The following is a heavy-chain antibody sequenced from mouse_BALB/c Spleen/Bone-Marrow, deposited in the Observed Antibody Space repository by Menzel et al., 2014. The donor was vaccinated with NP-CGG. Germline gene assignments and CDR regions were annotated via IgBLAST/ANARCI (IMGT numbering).Heavy chain of an antibody. J-gene: IGHJ3*01. CDR3: ARRGGDYDRRLVY. Sequence: EVKLMESGGGLVKPGGSLKLSCAASGFTFSTYAMSWVRQTPEKRLEWVATISSGGTYTYFQHSVKGRFTIFRDNAKNVLYLQMSSLRYAAADMYYCARRGGDYDRRLVYWGQWTLVTVSA. V-gene: IGHV5-9-1*01. CDR1: GFTFSTYA. D-gene: IGHD2-4*01. CDR2: ISSGGTYT.